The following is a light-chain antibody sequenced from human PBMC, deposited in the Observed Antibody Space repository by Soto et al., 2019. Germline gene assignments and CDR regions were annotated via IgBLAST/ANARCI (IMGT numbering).Light chain of an antibody. Sequence: QSALTQPPSASGSPGQSVTISCTGTSSDVGGYNYVSWYQQYPGRAPKLMIYEVTKRPSGVPDRFSGSKSGNTASLTVSGLQAEDEADYSCSSYAASNHFYFVFGG. CDR1: SSDVGGYNY. J-gene: IGLJ3*02. CDR2: EVT. CDR3: SSYAASNHFYFV. V-gene: IGLV2-8*01.